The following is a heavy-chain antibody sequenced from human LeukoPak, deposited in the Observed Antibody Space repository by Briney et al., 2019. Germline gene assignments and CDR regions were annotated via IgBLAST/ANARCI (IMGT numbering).Heavy chain of an antibody. CDR1: GGSISSGDYY. J-gene: IGHJ2*01. CDR3: ARGLITMIGGCIDL. D-gene: IGHD3-22*01. Sequence: SETLSLTCTVSGGSISSGDYYWSWIRQPPGKGLEWIGYIYYSGSTYYNPSLKSRVTISVDTSKNQFSLKLSSVTAADTAVYYCARGLITMIGGCIDLWGRGTLVTVSS. CDR2: IYYSGST. V-gene: IGHV4-30-4*01.